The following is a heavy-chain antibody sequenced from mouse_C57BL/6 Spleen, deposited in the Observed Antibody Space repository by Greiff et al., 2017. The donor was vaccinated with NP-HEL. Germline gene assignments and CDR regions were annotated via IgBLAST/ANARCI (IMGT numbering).Heavy chain of an antibody. CDR1: GYTFTSYW. V-gene: IGHV1-64*01. D-gene: IGHD1-1*01. CDR2: IHPNSGST. CDR3: ARYYGSSSPYFGY. Sequence: QVQLKQPGAELVKPGASVKLSCKASGYTFTSYWMHWVKQRPGQGLEWIGMIHPNSGSTNYNEKFKSKATLTVDKSSSTAYMQLSSLTSEDSAVYYCARYYGSSSPYFGYWGQGTTLTVSS. J-gene: IGHJ2*01.